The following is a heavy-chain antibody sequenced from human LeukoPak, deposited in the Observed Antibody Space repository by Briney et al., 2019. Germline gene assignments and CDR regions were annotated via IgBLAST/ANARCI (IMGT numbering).Heavy chain of an antibody. V-gene: IGHV1-24*01. J-gene: IGHJ4*02. CDR1: GYTLTELS. CDR2: FDPEDGET. Sequence: GASVKVSCKVSGYTLTELSMHWVRQAPGKGLEWMGGFDPEDGETIYAQKFQRRVTMTEDTSTDTAYMELSSLRSEDTAVYYCATSLYSRGYSGYDWYYWGQGTLVTVSS. D-gene: IGHD5-12*01. CDR3: ATSLYSRGYSGYDWYY.